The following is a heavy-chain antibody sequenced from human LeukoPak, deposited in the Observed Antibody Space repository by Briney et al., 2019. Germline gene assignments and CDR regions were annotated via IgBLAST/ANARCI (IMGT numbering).Heavy chain of an antibody. CDR2: ISWNSGSI. D-gene: IGHD1-7*01. CDR1: GFTFDDYA. CDR3: AKDREVNYLGAFDI. Sequence: GGSLRLSCAASGFTFDDYAMHWVRQAPGKGLEWVSGISWNSGSIGYADSVKGRFTISRDNAKNSLYLQMNSLRAEDTALYYCAKDREVNYLGAFDIWGQGAMVTVSS. V-gene: IGHV3-9*01. J-gene: IGHJ3*02.